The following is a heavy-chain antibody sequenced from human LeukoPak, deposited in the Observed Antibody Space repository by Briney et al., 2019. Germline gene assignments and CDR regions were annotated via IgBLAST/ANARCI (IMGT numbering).Heavy chain of an antibody. J-gene: IGHJ5*02. Sequence: GGSLRLSCAASGFTFRSYGMHWVRQAPGKGLEWVAFIRYDGSNKYYADSVKGRFTISRDNSKNTLYLQMNSLRAEDTAVYYCAKVKWELRTDWFDPWGQGTLVTVSS. CDR3: AKVKWELRTDWFDP. V-gene: IGHV3-30*02. D-gene: IGHD1-26*01. CDR2: IRYDGSNK. CDR1: GFTFRSYG.